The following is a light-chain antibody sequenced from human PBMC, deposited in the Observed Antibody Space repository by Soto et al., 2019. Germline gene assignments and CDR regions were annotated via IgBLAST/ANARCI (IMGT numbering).Light chain of an antibody. CDR2: RTS. CDR3: QEYNGKSS. J-gene: IGKJ1*01. CDR1: QNVAGY. V-gene: IGKV3-15*01. Sequence: ETTQSPATLSVSPGERATLSSRASQNVAGYLAWYQQKPGQAPRLLIYRTSTRATGIPARFSGSGSGTEFTLTISSLQSEDFAVYYCQEYNGKSSFGQGTKVDMK.